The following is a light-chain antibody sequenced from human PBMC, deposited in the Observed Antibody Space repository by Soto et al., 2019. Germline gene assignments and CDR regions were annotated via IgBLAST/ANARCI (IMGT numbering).Light chain of an antibody. CDR1: QSVGSN. CDR2: GAS. J-gene: IGKJ1*01. V-gene: IGKV3-15*01. CDR3: QQYNNWLT. Sequence: EIVMTQSPATLSVSPGERATLSCRASQSVGSNLAWYQQKPGQAPRLLIYGASTRATGIPARFSGSGSGTEFTLTISSLQSEDFAVYYCQQYNNWLTFGQGTKV.